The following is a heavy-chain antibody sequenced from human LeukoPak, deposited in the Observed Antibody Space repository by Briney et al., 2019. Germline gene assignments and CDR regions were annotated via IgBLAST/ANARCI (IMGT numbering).Heavy chain of an antibody. V-gene: IGHV3-11*06. Sequence: GGSLRLSCAASGFTFSDYYMNWIRQAPGKGLEWVSYISTSSSYTNYADSVKARFTISRDNAKKSLYLQMNSLRAKDTAVYYCARISIGGWYIDYWGQGTLVTVSS. D-gene: IGHD6-19*01. CDR3: ARISIGGWYIDY. J-gene: IGHJ4*02. CDR1: GFTFSDYY. CDR2: ISTSSSYT.